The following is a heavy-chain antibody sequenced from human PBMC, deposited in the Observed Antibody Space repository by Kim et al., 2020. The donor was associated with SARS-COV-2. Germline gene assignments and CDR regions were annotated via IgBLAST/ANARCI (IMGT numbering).Heavy chain of an antibody. D-gene: IGHD3-22*01. Sequence: SETLSLTCAVYGGSFNAYCWTWIRQPPGKGLEWIGEIDHSGSTNYNPSLKSRVTISVDTSKKQFSLKLSSVTAADTAVYYCAIPPVYYDSSAFDYWGQGTLVTVSS. V-gene: IGHV4-34*01. CDR3: AIPPVYYDSSAFDY. CDR2: IDHSGST. J-gene: IGHJ4*02. CDR1: GGSFNAYC.